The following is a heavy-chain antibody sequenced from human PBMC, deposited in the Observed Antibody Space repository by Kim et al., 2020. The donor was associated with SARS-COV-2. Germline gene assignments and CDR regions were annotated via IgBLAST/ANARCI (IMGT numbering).Heavy chain of an antibody. D-gene: IGHD2-21*01. CDR3: ARGPGGDGYKEFDY. Sequence: GGSLRLSCAASGFTFSSYGMHWVRQAPGKGLEWVAVIWYDGSNKYYADSVKGRFTISRDNSNNTLYLQMNSLRAEDTAVYYCARGPGGDGYKEFDYWGQGTLVTVSS. CDR1: GFTFSSYG. CDR2: IWYDGSNK. J-gene: IGHJ4*02. V-gene: IGHV3-33*01.